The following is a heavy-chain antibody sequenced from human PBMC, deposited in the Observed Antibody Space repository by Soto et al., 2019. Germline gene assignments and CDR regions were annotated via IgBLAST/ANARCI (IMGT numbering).Heavy chain of an antibody. J-gene: IGHJ4*02. Sequence: SSSNYIYYAESVKGRFTVSRDNAKNSLFLQMNSLRAEDTAVYYCARRVQGYCTGGSCFVDYWGQGTLVTVSS. D-gene: IGHD2-8*02. V-gene: IGHV3-21*01. CDR2: SSSNYI. CDR3: ARRVQGYCTGGSCFVDY.